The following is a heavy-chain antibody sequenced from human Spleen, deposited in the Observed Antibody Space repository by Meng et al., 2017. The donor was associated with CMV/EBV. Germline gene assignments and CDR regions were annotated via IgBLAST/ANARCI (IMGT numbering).Heavy chain of an antibody. V-gene: IGHV3-30*02. CDR1: GFTFSSYW. CDR3: AKDRPYSIDY. Sequence: GESLKISCAASGFTFSSYWMSWVRQAPGKGLEWVAFIRSNGGDKFYGDSVKGRFTISRDNSKSTLYLQMNSLRTADTAIYYCAKDRPYSIDYWGQGTLVTVSS. J-gene: IGHJ4*02. D-gene: IGHD6-6*01. CDR2: IRSNGGDK.